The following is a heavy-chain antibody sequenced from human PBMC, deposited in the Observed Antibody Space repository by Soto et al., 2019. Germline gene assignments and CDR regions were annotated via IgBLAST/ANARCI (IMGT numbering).Heavy chain of an antibody. CDR2: IWYDGSNK. CDR1: GFTFSDYG. CDR3: ARELTIGSLDY. Sequence: QVQLVESGGGVVQPGRSLRLSCAASGFTFSDYGMHWVRQAPGKGLEWVAVIWYDGSNKYYADSVNGRFTISRDNSKNTLFLQMNSLRAEDKAVYHCARELTIGSLDYWGQGSLVTVSP. J-gene: IGHJ4*02. V-gene: IGHV3-33*01. D-gene: IGHD1-26*01.